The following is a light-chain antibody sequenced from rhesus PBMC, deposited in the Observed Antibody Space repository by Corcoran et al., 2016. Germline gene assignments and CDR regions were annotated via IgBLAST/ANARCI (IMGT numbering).Light chain of an antibody. J-gene: IGKJ1*01. CDR2: SAY. Sequence: EIVMTQSPATLSLSPGETATLSCRASQRVGSYLAWYQQKPGQAPKLLLHSAYFRATGIPDRFSGSGSRTDFTLPISSLEPEDDGVYHCQQYNDLLWTFGQGTKVEIK. CDR3: QQYNDLLWT. CDR1: QRVGSY. V-gene: IGKV3-40*01.